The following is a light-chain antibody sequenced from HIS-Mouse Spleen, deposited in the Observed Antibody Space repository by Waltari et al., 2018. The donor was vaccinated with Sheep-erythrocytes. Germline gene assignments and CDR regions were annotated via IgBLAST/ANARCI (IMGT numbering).Light chain of an antibody. J-gene: IGLJ3*02. CDR3: QAWDSSTAWV. Sequence: SYELTQPPSVSVSPGQTASITCSGDKLGDKYACWYQQKPGQSPVLVIYQDSKRPSGIPERFSGSNSGHTATLTHSGTQAMDEADYYCQAWDSSTAWVFGGGTKLTVL. CDR1: KLGDKY. CDR2: QDS. V-gene: IGLV3-1*01.